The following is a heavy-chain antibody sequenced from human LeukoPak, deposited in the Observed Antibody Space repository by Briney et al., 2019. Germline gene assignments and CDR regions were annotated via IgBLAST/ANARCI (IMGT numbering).Heavy chain of an antibody. V-gene: IGHV3-33*02. D-gene: IGHD3-22*01. J-gene: IGHJ4*02. Sequence: PGRSLRLSCAASGFTFSTYGLHWVRQAPGKGLEWVAFIWFDGSNKYYADSVNGRFTISTDKSTNTLFLQMASLTADEKAVYYCARDRYSNYYDSSGLDYWGQGTLVTVSS. CDR2: IWFDGSNK. CDR1: GFTFSTYG. CDR3: ARDRYSNYYDSSGLDY.